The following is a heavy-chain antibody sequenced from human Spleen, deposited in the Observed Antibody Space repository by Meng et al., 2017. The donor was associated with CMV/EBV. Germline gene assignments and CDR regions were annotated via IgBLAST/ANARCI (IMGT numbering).Heavy chain of an antibody. CDR3: ARGGDGYNFGY. CDR1: GGTFSSYA. D-gene: IGHD5-24*01. Sequence: QVQVAQPGAVLKKPGSSVTVSGKAGGGTFSSYAISWVRQAPGQGLEWMGGINPILGTANYAQKFQGRVTITADESTSTAYMELSSLRSEDTAVYYCARGGDGYNFGYWGQGTLVTVSS. V-gene: IGHV1-69*01. J-gene: IGHJ4*02. CDR2: INPILGTA.